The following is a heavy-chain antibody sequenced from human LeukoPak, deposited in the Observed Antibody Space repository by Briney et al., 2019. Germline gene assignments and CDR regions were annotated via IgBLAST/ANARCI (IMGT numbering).Heavy chain of an antibody. CDR2: IIPILGIA. CDR3: ARVRRDGYDELDY. J-gene: IGHJ4*02. D-gene: IGHD5-24*01. V-gene: IGHV1-69*02. Sequence: SVKVSCKASGGTFSSYTISWVRQAPGQGLEWMGRIIPILGIANYAQKFQGRVTITADKSTSTAYMELSSLRSGDTAVYYCARVRRDGYDELDYWGQGTLVTVSS. CDR1: GGTFSSYT.